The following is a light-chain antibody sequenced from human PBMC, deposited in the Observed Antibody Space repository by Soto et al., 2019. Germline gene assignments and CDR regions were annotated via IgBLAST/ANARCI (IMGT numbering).Light chain of an antibody. V-gene: IGKV3-15*01. CDR1: QSISDT. CDR2: NSY. CDR3: QQYENWPPVT. Sequence: EIVMTQSPVTLSVSPGGRATLSCRASQSISDTLAWYQQKPGQPPRLLIYNSYTRATGVAARFSGSGSGTDFTLTITSLQVEDFAVYFCQQYENWPPVTFGGGTKVDIK. J-gene: IGKJ4*01.